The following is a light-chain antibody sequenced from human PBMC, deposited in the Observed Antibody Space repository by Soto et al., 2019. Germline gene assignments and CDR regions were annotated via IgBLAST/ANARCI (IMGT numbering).Light chain of an antibody. CDR3: AALDDSLSGVV. J-gene: IGLJ2*01. CDR2: RNN. Sequence: QSVLTQPPSASGTPGQRVTISCSGSSSNIGSNYVYWYQQLPGTAPKLLIYRNNQRPSGVPDRFSGSKCGTSASLAISGLRSEDEADYYCAALDDSLSGVVFGGGTKLTVL. V-gene: IGLV1-47*01. CDR1: SSNIGSNY.